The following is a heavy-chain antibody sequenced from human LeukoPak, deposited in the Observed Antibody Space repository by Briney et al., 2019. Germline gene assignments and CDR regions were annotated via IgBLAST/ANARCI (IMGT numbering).Heavy chain of an antibody. D-gene: IGHD3-16*01. Sequence: ASVTVSCKASGYTFTGYYMHWVRQAPGQGLEWMGWINPNSGDTKYAQKFQGRVTMSRDTSISTAYMELSRLRSDDTAVYYCATQRGSYLWGTDFDYWGQGTLVTVSS. J-gene: IGHJ4*02. V-gene: IGHV1-2*02. CDR3: ATQRGSYLWGTDFDY. CDR1: GYTFTGYY. CDR2: INPNSGDT.